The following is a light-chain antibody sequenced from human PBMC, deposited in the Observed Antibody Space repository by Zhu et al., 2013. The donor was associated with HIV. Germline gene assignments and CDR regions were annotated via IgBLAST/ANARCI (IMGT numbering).Light chain of an antibody. CDR2: DDN. CDR3: QSYDNGLSGSV. CDR1: NIGTKT. J-gene: IGLJ3*02. Sequence: SYLLTQPPSVSVAPRQTARLTCGGDNIGTKTVHWYRQQPGQAPVLVVYDDNDRPSGIPERFSGSKSGTSATLAITGLQADDEADYYCQSYDNGLSGSVFGGGTKLTVL. V-gene: IGLV3-21*02.